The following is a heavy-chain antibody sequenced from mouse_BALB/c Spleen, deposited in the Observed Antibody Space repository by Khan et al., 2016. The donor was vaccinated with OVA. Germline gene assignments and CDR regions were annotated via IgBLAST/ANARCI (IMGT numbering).Heavy chain of an antibody. J-gene: IGHJ3*01. V-gene: IGHV1-4*01. D-gene: IGHD2-14*01. CDR3: GRGGTYYRNDGGCAY. CDR1: GYTFTSYT. Sequence: QVQLQQSGAELARPGASVKMSCKASGYTFTSYTIHWIKLRPGQGLEWIGYINPSNGYTNYNQKFKDKATLTADKSSTTAYMQLSSLTSDDSAVYNCGRGGTYYRNDGGCAYWGQGTLVTVSA. CDR2: INPSNGYT.